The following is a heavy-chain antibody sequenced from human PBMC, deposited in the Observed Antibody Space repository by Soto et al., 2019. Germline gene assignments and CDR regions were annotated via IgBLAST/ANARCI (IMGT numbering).Heavy chain of an antibody. CDR1: GGSFSGYY. D-gene: IGHD6-13*01. J-gene: IGHJ4*02. Sequence: SETLSLTCAVYGGSFSGYYWSWIRQPPGKGLEWIGYIYYSGSTNYNPSLKSRVTISVDTSKNQFSLKLSSVTAADTAVYYCARESIAAAGAVDYWGQGTLVTVSS. CDR2: IYYSGST. CDR3: ARESIAAAGAVDY. V-gene: IGHV4-59*01.